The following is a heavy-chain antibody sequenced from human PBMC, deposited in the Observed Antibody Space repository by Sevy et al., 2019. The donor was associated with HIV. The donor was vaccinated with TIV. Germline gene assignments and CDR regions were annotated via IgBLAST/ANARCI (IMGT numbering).Heavy chain of an antibody. CDR3: AITKDYYDNSGYPFDY. CDR2: FDPEDGKT. CDR1: GYTLTKLS. Sequence: ASVKVSCKVSGYTLTKLSMHWVRQAPGKGLEWMGTFDPEDGKTIYAQKFQSRVTMTEDTSIDTAYMELSSLRSEDTVVFYCAITKDYYDNSGYPFDYWGQGTLVTVSS. V-gene: IGHV1-24*01. D-gene: IGHD3-22*01. J-gene: IGHJ4*02.